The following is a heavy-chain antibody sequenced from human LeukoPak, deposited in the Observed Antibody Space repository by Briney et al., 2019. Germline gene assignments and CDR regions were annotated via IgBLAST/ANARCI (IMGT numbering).Heavy chain of an antibody. J-gene: IGHJ5*02. CDR2: IYYSGST. CDR3: ARRGYCSSTSCYEYWFDP. D-gene: IGHD2-2*01. V-gene: IGHV4-59*08. CDR1: GGSISSSY. Sequence: SETLSLTCTVSGGSISSSYWSWIRQPPGKGLEWIGHIYYSGSTNYNPSLKSRVTISVDTSKNQFSLNLSSVTAADTAVYYCARRGYCSSTSCYEYWFDPWGQGTLVTVSS.